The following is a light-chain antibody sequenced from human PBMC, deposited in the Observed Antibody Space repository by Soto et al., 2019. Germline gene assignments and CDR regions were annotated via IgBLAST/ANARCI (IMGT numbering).Light chain of an antibody. CDR1: SSNIGACYD. J-gene: IGLJ3*02. Sequence: QSVLTQPPSVSGAPGQRVTISCTGSSSNIGACYDVYWYQQLPGTAPKLLIYGNSNRPSGGPDRFSGSKSGTSASLAITGLHAEDEADYYCRSYDSSLSGSRVFGGGTKVTVL. CDR2: GNS. V-gene: IGLV1-40*01. CDR3: RSYDSSLSGSRV.